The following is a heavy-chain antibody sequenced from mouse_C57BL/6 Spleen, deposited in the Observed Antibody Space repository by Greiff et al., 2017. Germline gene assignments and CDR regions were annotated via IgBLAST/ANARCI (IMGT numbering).Heavy chain of an antibody. Sequence: VQLQQSGPELARPGASVKLSCKASGYTFTSYGISWVKQRNGQGLEWIGEIYPRSGNTYYNEKFKGKATLTADKSSSTAYMELRSLTSEDSAVYYCARGDTAMDYWGQGTTVTVSS. CDR2: IYPRSGNT. CDR1: GYTFTSYG. CDR3: ARGDTAMDY. J-gene: IGHJ4*01. V-gene: IGHV1-81*01.